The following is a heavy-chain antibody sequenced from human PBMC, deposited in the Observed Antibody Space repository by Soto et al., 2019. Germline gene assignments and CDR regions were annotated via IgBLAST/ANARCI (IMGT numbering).Heavy chain of an antibody. CDR1: GFTFSSYS. Sequence: EVQLVESGGGLVKPGGSLRLSCAASGFTFSSYSMNWVRQAPGKGLEWVSSISSSSSYIYYADSVKGRFTISRDNAKNSLYLQMNSLRAEDTAVYYCARGVLRYFDWLSPVDYWGQGTLVTVSS. CDR3: ARGVLRYFDWLSPVDY. J-gene: IGHJ4*02. V-gene: IGHV3-21*01. D-gene: IGHD3-9*01. CDR2: ISSSSSYI.